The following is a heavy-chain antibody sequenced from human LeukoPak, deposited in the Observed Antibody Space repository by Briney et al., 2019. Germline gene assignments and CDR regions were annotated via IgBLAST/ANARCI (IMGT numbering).Heavy chain of an antibody. J-gene: IGHJ4*02. CDR2: ISYDGSNK. Sequence: SCKASGGTFSSYAMHWVRQAPGKGLEWVAVISYDGSNKYYADSVKGRFTISRDNAKNSLYLQMNSPRAEDTAVYYCARDQGGEQSYWGQGTLVTVSS. CDR3: ARDQGGEQSY. D-gene: IGHD3-16*01. CDR1: GGTFSSYA. V-gene: IGHV3-30*04.